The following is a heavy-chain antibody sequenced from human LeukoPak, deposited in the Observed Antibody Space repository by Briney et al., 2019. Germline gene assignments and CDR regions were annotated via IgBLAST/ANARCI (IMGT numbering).Heavy chain of an antibody. CDR3: AKDRRPITWDY. Sequence: PGGSLRLSCAASGFTFSTYGMSWVRQAPGKGLEWVSTISGSGFSTYYADSVKGRFTISRDNSKNTLYLQMNSLRAEDTAVYYCAKDRRPITWDYWGQGTLVTVSS. CDR2: ISGSGFST. D-gene: IGHD1-14*01. J-gene: IGHJ4*02. V-gene: IGHV3-23*01. CDR1: GFTFSTYG.